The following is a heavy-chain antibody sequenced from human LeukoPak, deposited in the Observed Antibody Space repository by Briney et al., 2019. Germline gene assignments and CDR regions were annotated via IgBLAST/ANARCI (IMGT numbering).Heavy chain of an antibody. D-gene: IGHD4-23*01. CDR2: IIPIFGTA. CDR3: ASDYGGNTLDY. V-gene: IGHV1-69*13. J-gene: IGHJ4*02. Sequence: SVKFSCKASGGTFSSYAISWVRQAPGQGLEWMGGIIPIFGTANYAQKFQGRVTITADESTSTAYMELSSLRSEDTAVYYCASDYGGNTLDYWGQGTLVTVSS. CDR1: GGTFSSYA.